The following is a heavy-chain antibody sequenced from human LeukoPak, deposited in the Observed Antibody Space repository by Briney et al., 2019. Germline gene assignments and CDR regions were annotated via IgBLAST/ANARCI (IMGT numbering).Heavy chain of an antibody. CDR2: INPNSGGT. V-gene: IGHV1-2*02. Sequence: ASVKVSCKASGGTFSSYAISWVRQAPGQGLEWMGWINPNSGGTNYAQKFQGRVTMTRDTSISTAYMELSRLRSDDTAVYYCARDGAVIAVDAFDIWGQGTMVTVSS. CDR1: GGTFSSYA. J-gene: IGHJ3*02. CDR3: ARDGAVIAVDAFDI. D-gene: IGHD6-19*01.